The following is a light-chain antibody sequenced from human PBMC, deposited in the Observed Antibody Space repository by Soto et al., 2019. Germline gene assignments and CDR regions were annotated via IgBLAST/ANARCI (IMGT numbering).Light chain of an antibody. CDR3: QSYDSSLSGHVV. Sequence: QSVLTQPPSVSGAPGQRVTISCTGSSSNIGSGYDVHWYQQLPGTAPKLLIYGNSNPPSGVPDPFSGSKSGTSASLAITGLQAEDESDYYCQSYDSSLSGHVVFGGGTQLTVL. CDR1: SSNIGSGYD. V-gene: IGLV1-40*01. J-gene: IGLJ2*01. CDR2: GNS.